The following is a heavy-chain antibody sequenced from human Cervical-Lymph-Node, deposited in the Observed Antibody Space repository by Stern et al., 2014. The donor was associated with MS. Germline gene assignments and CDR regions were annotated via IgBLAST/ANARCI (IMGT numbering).Heavy chain of an antibody. J-gene: IGHJ6*02. D-gene: IGHD3-3*01. CDR3: ARDSLIRTFGVEEGMDV. Sequence: QLVQSGAEVKKPGASVKVSCKASGYIFTSYGISWVRQAPGQGLEWMGWISADNGDTTYAQNVQGRVTMTTDTSTNTAYMELSSLRSDDTALYYCARDSLIRTFGVEEGMDVWGQGTTVTVSS. CDR1: GYIFTSYG. CDR2: ISADNGDT. V-gene: IGHV1-18*01.